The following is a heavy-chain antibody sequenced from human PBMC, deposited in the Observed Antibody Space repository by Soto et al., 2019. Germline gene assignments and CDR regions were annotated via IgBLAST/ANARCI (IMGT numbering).Heavy chain of an antibody. Sequence: EVQLVESGGGLVQPGGSLRLSCGASGFIFSDHYMDWVRQAPGKGLEWVGRNRNKANSYTSEYAASVKGRFTISRDDSTNSLYLQMNSLKTEDTAVYYCARGQYSTGWSADYWGQGSLVTVSS. CDR1: GFIFSDHY. D-gene: IGHD6-19*01. CDR2: NRNKANSYTS. CDR3: ARGQYSTGWSADY. V-gene: IGHV3-72*01. J-gene: IGHJ4*02.